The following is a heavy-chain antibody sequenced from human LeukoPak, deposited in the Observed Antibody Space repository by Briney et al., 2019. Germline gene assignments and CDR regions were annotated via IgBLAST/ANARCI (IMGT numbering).Heavy chain of an antibody. D-gene: IGHD6-13*01. CDR1: GGAFSSYA. CDR3: ARDPRGVADDFDY. CDR2: IIPILGIA. J-gene: IGHJ4*02. V-gene: IGHV1-69*04. Sequence: ASVKVSCKASGGAFSSYAISWVRQARGQGLEWMGRIIPILGIANYAQKFQGRVTITADKSTSTAYMELSSLRSEDTAVYYCARDPRGVADDFDYWGQGTLVTVSS.